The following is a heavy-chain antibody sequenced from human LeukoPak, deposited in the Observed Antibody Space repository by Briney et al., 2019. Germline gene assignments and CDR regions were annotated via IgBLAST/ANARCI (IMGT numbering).Heavy chain of an antibody. CDR3: AKDMGCSSTSCYKSGAFDI. CDR1: GFTFDDYA. D-gene: IGHD2-2*02. V-gene: IGHV3-9*03. Sequence: PGGSLRLSCAASGFTFDDYAMHWVRQAPGKGLEWVSGISWNSGSIGYADSVKGRFTISRDNAKNSLYLQMNSLRAEDMALYYCAKDMGCSSTSCYKSGAFDIWGQGTMVTVSS. J-gene: IGHJ3*02. CDR2: ISWNSGSI.